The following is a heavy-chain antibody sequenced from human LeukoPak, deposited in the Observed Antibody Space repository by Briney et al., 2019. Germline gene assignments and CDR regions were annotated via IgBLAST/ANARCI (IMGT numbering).Heavy chain of an antibody. CDR1: GFLHQDYG. CDR2: INWNGCST. J-gene: IGHJ4*02. CDR3: ARGTTCGSYRALYYFDC. Sequence: PGGTLRLFCAASGFLHQDYGMNCVRQARGKGLEGVSGINWNGCSTGHADSAQGRFTIYRHNAKHCLYLPVHRLISEDRAVYYFARGTTCGSYRALYYFDCWGQRTLVTVSS. D-gene: IGHD1-26*01. V-gene: IGHV3-20*04.